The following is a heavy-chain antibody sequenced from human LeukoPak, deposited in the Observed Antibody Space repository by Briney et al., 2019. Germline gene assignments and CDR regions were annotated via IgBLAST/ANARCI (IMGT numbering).Heavy chain of an antibody. D-gene: IGHD6-6*01. V-gene: IGHV4-59*08. CDR1: GASISSYY. CDR3: ARISTSAPYFDY. CDR2: IYYSGST. J-gene: IGHJ4*02. Sequence: SETLSLTCTVSGASISSYYWSWIRQPPEKGLEWIGYIYYSGSTNYNASLKSRVTISVDTSKNHFSLKLSSVTAADTAVYYCARISTSAPYFDYWGQGTLVIVSA.